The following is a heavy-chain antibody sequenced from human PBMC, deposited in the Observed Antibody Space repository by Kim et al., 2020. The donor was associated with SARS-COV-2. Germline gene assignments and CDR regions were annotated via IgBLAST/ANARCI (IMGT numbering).Heavy chain of an antibody. V-gene: IGHV3-74*01. Sequence: SVKGRFTISRDNAKNTLYLQMNSLRAEDTAVYYCAREGRGGSYYRGWFDPWGQGTLVTVSS. CDR3: AREGRGGSYYRGWFDP. J-gene: IGHJ5*02. D-gene: IGHD1-26*01.